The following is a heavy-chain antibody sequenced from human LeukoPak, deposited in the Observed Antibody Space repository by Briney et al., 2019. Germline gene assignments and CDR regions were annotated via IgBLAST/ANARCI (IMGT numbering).Heavy chain of an antibody. Sequence: PGGSLRLSCAASGFTFSDYYMSWIGQAPGRGLEGVSYISGSSSFTKYADSVKGRFTISRDNAKNSLYLQMSSLRAEDTAVYYCARWFGSGSYYGYWGQGTLVTVSS. J-gene: IGHJ4*02. CDR1: GFTFSDYY. D-gene: IGHD3-10*01. V-gene: IGHV3-11*03. CDR3: ARWFGSGSYYGY. CDR2: ISGSSSFT.